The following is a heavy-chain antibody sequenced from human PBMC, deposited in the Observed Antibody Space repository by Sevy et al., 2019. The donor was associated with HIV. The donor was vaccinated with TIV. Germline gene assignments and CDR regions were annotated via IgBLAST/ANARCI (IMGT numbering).Heavy chain of an antibody. V-gene: IGHV1-3*01. Sequence: ASVKVTCKASGYTFSNNAIHWVRQAPGQRLEWMGWVHAGNGHTKFSEKFQDRVTISRDTSATTVYMDLTSLTSEDTAIYYCARGKGGIFGVVTGQFDYWGQGTLVTVSS. CDR2: VHAGNGHT. CDR1: GYTFSNNA. D-gene: IGHD3-3*01. J-gene: IGHJ4*02. CDR3: ARGKGGIFGVVTGQFDY.